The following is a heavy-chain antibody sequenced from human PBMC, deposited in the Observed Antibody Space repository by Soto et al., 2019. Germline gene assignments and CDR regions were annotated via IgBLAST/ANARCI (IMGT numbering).Heavy chain of an antibody. J-gene: IGHJ6*02. CDR3: ARGGKDGMDV. V-gene: IGHV1-18*01. CDR2: SSTDDGRT. CDR1: GYTFNMYG. Sequence: ASVKVSCKASGYTFNMYGVTWVRQAPGQGLEWMGWSSTDDGRTNHAQKFQGRVTMTTDTSTSTGYMELRNLGSDDTAFYYCARGGKDGMDVWGQGTTVTVSS.